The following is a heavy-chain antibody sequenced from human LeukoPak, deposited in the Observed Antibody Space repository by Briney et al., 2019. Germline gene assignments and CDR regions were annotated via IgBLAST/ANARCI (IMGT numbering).Heavy chain of an antibody. CDR1: GFTFSSYA. D-gene: IGHD2-2*01. J-gene: IGHJ4*02. CDR2: ISGSGGST. V-gene: IGHV3-23*01. CDR3: AKDRGIGVVVPAAMGY. Sequence: GGSLRLSCAASGFTFSSYAMSWVRQAPGKGLEWVSAISGSGGSTYYADSVKGRFTISRDNSKNTLYLQMDSLRAEDTAVYYCAKDRGIGVVVPAAMGYWGQGTLVTVSS.